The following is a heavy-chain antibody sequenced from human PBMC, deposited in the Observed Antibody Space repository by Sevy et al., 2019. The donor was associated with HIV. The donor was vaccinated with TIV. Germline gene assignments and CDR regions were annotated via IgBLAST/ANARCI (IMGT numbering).Heavy chain of an antibody. CDR2: IYYSGST. V-gene: IGHV4-30-4*01. CDR3: ARWSYGDYVTYFDY. J-gene: IGHJ4*02. CDR1: GGSISSGDYY. D-gene: IGHD4-17*01. Sequence: SETLSLTCTVSGGSISSGDYYWSWIRQPPGKGLEWIGCIYYSGSTYYNPSLKSRVTMSVDTSKNTFSLKLTSVTAADTAVYFCARWSYGDYVTYFDYWGQGTLVTVSS.